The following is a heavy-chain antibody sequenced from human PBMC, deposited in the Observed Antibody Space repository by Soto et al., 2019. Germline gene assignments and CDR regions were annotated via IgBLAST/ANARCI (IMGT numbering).Heavy chain of an antibody. Sequence: GASVKVSCKASGYTFTGYYMHWVRQAPGQGLEWMGWINPNSGGTNYAQKFQGWVTMTRDTSISTAYMELSRLRSDDTAAYYCARDRTRYDYVWGSYSSGTGYGMDVWGQGTTVTVSS. D-gene: IGHD3-16*01. V-gene: IGHV1-2*04. CDR3: ARDRTRYDYVWGSYSSGTGYGMDV. J-gene: IGHJ6*02. CDR2: INPNSGGT. CDR1: GYTFTGYY.